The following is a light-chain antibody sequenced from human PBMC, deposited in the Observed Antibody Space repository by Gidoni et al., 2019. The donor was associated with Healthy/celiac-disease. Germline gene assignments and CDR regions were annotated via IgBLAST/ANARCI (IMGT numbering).Light chain of an antibody. J-gene: IGLJ3*02. V-gene: IGLV10-54*04. Sequence: RQTATLTCTGNSNNVCNQGAAWLQQHQGHPPKLLSYRNNNRPSGISERFSASRSGNTASLTITGLQPEDEADYYCSAWDSSLSAQVFGGGTKLTVL. CDR2: RNN. CDR3: SAWDSSLSAQV. CDR1: SNNVCNQG.